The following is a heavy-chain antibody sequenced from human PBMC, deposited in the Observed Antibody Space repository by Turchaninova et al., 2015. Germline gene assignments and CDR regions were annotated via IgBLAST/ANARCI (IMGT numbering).Heavy chain of an antibody. V-gene: IGHV4-34*01. CDR3: ARGESSGSYYPYFDS. Sequence: QVRLQQWGASLLKPSETLSLTCAVYGGSFSGYSWTWIRQPPGKGLGWIGEINHSVSPTYNPSLKSRVTISLDTSKNQFSLRLTSVIAADTAVYYCARGESSGSYYPYFDSWGQGTLVTVSS. CDR2: INHSVSP. CDR1: GGSFSGYS. D-gene: IGHD3-10*01. J-gene: IGHJ4*02.